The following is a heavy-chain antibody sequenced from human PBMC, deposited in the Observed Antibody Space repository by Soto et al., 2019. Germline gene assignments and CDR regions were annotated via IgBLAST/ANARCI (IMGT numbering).Heavy chain of an antibody. J-gene: IGHJ4*02. D-gene: IGHD1-26*01. V-gene: IGHV1-69*01. CDR3: ARDGGSQPGGIDY. CDR1: GGTFSSYS. CDR2: IIPIFGTA. Sequence: QVQLVQAGAEVKNPGSSVKVSCKASGGTFSSYSINWVRQAPGQGLEWMGEIIPIFGTANYAQKFQDRVTVAADESPSTDYMELSSLRSDDTAVYYCARDGGSQPGGIDYWGQGTLVTVSS.